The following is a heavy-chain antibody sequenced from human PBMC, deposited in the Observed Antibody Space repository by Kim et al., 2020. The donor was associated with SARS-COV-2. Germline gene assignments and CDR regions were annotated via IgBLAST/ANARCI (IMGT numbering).Heavy chain of an antibody. Sequence: ASVKVSCKASGYTFTDFYMHWVRQAPGQELEWMGRINPRGGGAEYAQKFQGRVTMTRDTSISTAYMYLSRVRSDDTAVYYCARDKRWDCSGGSCYSAYYYTMDVWGQGTTVAVSS. CDR1: GYTFTDFY. D-gene: IGHD2-15*01. V-gene: IGHV1-2*06. J-gene: IGHJ6*02. CDR3: ARDKRWDCSGGSCYSAYYYTMDV. CDR2: INPRGGGA.